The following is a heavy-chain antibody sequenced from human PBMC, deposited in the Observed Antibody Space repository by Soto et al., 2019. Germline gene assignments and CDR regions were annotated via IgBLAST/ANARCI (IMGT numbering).Heavy chain of an antibody. CDR1: GFTFSDYY. D-gene: IGHD3-3*01. Sequence: GGSLRLSCAASGFTFSDYYMSWIRQAPGKGLEWVSYISSSSSYTNYADSVKGRFTISRDNAKNSLYLQMNSLRAEDTAVYYCAREFLYDYYGMGVWGQGTTVTVSS. V-gene: IGHV3-11*06. CDR2: ISSSSSYT. J-gene: IGHJ6*02. CDR3: AREFLYDYYGMGV.